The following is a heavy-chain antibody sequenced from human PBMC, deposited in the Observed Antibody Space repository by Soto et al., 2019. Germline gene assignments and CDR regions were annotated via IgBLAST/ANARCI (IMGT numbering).Heavy chain of an antibody. V-gene: IGHV4-34*01. D-gene: IGHD6-6*01. CDR1: GGSGGSFSGYY. J-gene: IGHJ4*02. Sequence: SETLSLTCAVYGGSGGSFSGYYWSWIRQPPGKGLEWIGEINHSGSTNYNPSLKGRVTILLDAPKNQFSLKLSSVIAADTAVYYCARGVLVEGTSSQDMFDYWGQGTQVTVAS. CDR2: INHSGST. CDR3: ARGVLVEGTSSQDMFDY.